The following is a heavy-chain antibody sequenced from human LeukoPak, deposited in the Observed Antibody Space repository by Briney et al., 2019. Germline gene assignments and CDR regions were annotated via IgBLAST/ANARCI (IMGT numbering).Heavy chain of an antibody. CDR3: ARGVVPAAMVSGWYYYYGMDV. V-gene: IGHV4-59*01. CDR2: IYYSGST. D-gene: IGHD2-2*01. Sequence: PSETLSLTCTVSGGSISSYYWSWIRQPPGKGLEWIGYIYYSGSTNYNPSLKSRVTISVDTSKNQFSLKLSSVTAADTAVYYCARGVVPAAMVSGWYYYYGMDVWGQGTRSPSP. J-gene: IGHJ6*02. CDR1: GGSISSYY.